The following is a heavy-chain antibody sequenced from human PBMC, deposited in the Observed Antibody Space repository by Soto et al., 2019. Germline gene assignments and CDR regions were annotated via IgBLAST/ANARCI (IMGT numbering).Heavy chain of an antibody. V-gene: IGHV4-30-2*01. CDR2: MYKSERT. CDR1: GASISSGGYS. CDR3: ARARYCSGGSCYSDY. J-gene: IGHJ4*02. Sequence: QLQLQESGSGLVKPSQTLSLTCAVSGASISSGGYSWSWIRQPPGKGLEWIGYMYKSERTYYNSSLKNRVTISVDRSRNQFSLKLSSVTTADTAMYYCARARYCSGGSCYSDYWGQGILVTVSS. D-gene: IGHD2-15*01.